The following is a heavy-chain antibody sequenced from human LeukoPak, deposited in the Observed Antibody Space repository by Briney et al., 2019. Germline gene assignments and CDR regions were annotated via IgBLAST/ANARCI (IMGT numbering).Heavy chain of an antibody. V-gene: IGHV3-23*01. J-gene: IGHJ4*02. CDR3: AKAYYDSSGYEIIGFDY. CDR2: ISGSSGST. D-gene: IGHD3-22*01. Sequence: GGSLRLSCAASGFTFSSYAMSWVRQAPGKGLEWVSAISGSSGSTYYADSVKGRFTISRDNSKNTLYLQMNSLRAEDTAVYYCAKAYYDSSGYEIIGFDYWGQGTLVTVSS. CDR1: GFTFSSYA.